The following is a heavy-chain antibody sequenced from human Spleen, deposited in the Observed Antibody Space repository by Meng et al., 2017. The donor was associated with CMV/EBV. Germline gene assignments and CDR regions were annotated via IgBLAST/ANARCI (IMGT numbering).Heavy chain of an antibody. V-gene: IGHV3-48*04. J-gene: IGHJ6*02. CDR2: ISSSGSTI. CDR3: ARADIVAVYYYYGMDV. Sequence: GESLKISCAASGFTFSSYAMSWVRQAPGKGLEWVSYISSSGSTIYYADSVKGRFTISRDNAKNSLYLQMNSLRAEDTAVYYCARADIVAVYYYYGMDVWGQGTTVTVSS. CDR1: GFTFSSYA. D-gene: IGHD5-12*01.